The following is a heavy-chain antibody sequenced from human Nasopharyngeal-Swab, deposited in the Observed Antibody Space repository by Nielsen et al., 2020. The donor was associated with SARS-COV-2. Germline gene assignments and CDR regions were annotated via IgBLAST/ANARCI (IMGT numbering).Heavy chain of an antibody. CDR3: AMVVAGTIDY. J-gene: IGHJ4*02. V-gene: IGHV1-18*01. CDR2: ISAYNGNT. D-gene: IGHD6-19*01. Sequence: ARQAPGQGLEWMGGISAYNGNTNYAQKLQGRVTMTTDTSTSTAYMELRSLRSDDTAVYYCAMVVAGTIDYWGQGTLVTVSS.